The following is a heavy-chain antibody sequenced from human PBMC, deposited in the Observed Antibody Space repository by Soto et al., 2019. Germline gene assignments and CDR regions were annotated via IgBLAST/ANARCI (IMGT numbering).Heavy chain of an antibody. Sequence: GGSLRLSCAASGFTFSSYAMHWVRQAPGKGLEWVAVISYDGSNKYYADSVKGRFTISRDNSKNTLYLQMNSLRAEDTAVYYCARDRGLGYCSSTSCSYFDYWGQGTLVTVSS. CDR2: ISYDGSNK. V-gene: IGHV3-30-3*01. J-gene: IGHJ4*02. CDR3: ARDRGLGYCSSTSCSYFDY. D-gene: IGHD2-2*01. CDR1: GFTFSSYA.